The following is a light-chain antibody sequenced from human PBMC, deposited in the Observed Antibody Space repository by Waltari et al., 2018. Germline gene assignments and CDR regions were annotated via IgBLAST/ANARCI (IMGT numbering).Light chain of an antibody. V-gene: IGKV3-20*01. CDR2: GAS. Sequence: VLTQSPGTLSLSPGERATLSCRASQSITKKYFAWYQQKPGQAPWLLIYGASSRAAGVPDRFSGSGSGTDFTLTISRLEPEDFAVYYCQQYGSSVMYTFGQGTKLEIK. J-gene: IGKJ2*01. CDR3: QQYGSSVMYT. CDR1: QSITKKY.